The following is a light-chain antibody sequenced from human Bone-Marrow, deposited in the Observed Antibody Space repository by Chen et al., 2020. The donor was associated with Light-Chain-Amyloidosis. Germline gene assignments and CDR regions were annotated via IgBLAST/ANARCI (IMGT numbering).Light chain of an antibody. Sequence: SYVLTQPSSVSVAPGQTATFACGGNNIGSTCVHWYQQTPGQAPLLVVYDDSDRPSGIPERLSGSNSGNTATLTISRVEAGDEADYYCQVWDRSSDRPVFGGGTKLTVL. CDR3: QVWDRSSDRPV. CDR1: NIGSTC. J-gene: IGLJ3*02. CDR2: DDS. V-gene: IGLV3-21*02.